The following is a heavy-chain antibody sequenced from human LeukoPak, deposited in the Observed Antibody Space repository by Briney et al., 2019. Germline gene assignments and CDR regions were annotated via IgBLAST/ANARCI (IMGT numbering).Heavy chain of an antibody. V-gene: IGHV1-3*01. D-gene: IGHD3-22*01. CDR3: APHYYDSRGYPS. CDR2: INGGNGKT. Sequence: ASVKVSCTASGYTFTSFAMHWVRQAPGQGLEWMGWINGGNGKTKYSQKFQGRVTITRDTSATTAYMELSSLRSEDTAVYYCAPHYYDSRGYPSWGQGTLVTVSS. J-gene: IGHJ5*02. CDR1: GYTFTSFA.